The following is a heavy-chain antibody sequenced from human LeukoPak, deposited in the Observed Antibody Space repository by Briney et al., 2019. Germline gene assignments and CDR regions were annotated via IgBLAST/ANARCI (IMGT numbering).Heavy chain of an antibody. J-gene: IGHJ6*02. CDR3: ARDREYYDFWSGYYRTYYYYYGMDV. V-gene: IGHV1-69*13. Sequence: SVKVSCKASGGTFSSYAISWVRQAPGQGLEWMGGIIPIFGTANCAQKFQGRVTITADESTSTAYMELSSLRSEDTAVYYCARDREYYDFWSGYYRTYYYYYGMDVWGQGTTVTVSS. D-gene: IGHD3-3*01. CDR1: GGTFSSYA. CDR2: IIPIFGTA.